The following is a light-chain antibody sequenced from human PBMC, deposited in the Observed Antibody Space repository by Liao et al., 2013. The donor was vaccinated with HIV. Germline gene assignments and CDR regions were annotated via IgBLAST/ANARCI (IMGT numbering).Light chain of an antibody. CDR3: QAWDSSLVV. J-gene: IGLJ2*01. CDR1: ALPKQY. Sequence: SYELTQPPSVSVSPGQTARITCSGDALPKQYAYWYQQKPGQAPVVVMHKDSERPSGIPERFSASSSGHTATLTIRGTQPMDEADYYCQAWDSSLVVFGGGTKLTVL. CDR2: KDS. V-gene: IGLV3-25*02.